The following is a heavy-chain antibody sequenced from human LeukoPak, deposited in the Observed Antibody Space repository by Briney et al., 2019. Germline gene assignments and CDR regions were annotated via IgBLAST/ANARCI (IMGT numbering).Heavy chain of an antibody. Sequence: GESLKISCAASGSTFSSYAMSWVRQAPGKGLEWVSAISGSGGSTYYADSVKGRFTISRDNSKNTLYLQMNSLRAEDTAVYYCAKRHYDFWSGYQNQMYYFDYWGQGTLVTVSS. D-gene: IGHD3-3*01. V-gene: IGHV3-23*01. J-gene: IGHJ4*02. CDR2: ISGSGGST. CDR3: AKRHYDFWSGYQNQMYYFDY. CDR1: GSTFSSYA.